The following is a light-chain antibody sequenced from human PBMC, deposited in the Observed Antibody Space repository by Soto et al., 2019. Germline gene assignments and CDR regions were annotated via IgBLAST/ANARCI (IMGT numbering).Light chain of an antibody. J-gene: IGKJ4*01. Sequence: DVQMTQSPSTLFASIGDRVFITCRASQSIGTWLAWYQQKPGKAPDLLIYDASNLESGVPSRFSGSGSGTEFTLIINGLQPADFATYYCQQYYVHPLTFGGGTKVEIE. CDR3: QQYYVHPLT. V-gene: IGKV1-5*01. CDR1: QSIGTW. CDR2: DAS.